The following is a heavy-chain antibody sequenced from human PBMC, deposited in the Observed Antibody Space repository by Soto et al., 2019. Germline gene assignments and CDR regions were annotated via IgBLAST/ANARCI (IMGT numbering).Heavy chain of an antibody. CDR1: GGSISSGDHY. J-gene: IGHJ6*02. D-gene: IGHD3-3*01. CDR2: IYYSGST. V-gene: IGHV4-30-4*01. CDR3: ARDPLDPYYYYGMDV. Sequence: SETLSLTCTVSGGSISSGDHYWSWIRQPPGKGLEWIGYIYYSGSTYYNPSLKSRVTISVDTSKNQFSLKLSSVTAADTAVYYCARDPLDPYYYYGMDVWGQGTTVTVSS.